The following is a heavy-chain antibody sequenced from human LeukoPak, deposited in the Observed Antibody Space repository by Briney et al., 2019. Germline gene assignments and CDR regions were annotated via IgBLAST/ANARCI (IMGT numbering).Heavy chain of an antibody. Sequence: SETLSLTCTVSGGSITSSSYYWGWIRQPPGKGLEWIGSIYYSGSTYYNPSLKSRVTISVDTSKNQFSLKLSSVTAADTAVYYCAGSRLVNRSGSILNWFDPWGQGTLVTVSS. CDR3: AGSRLVNRSGSILNWFDP. V-gene: IGHV4-39*01. D-gene: IGHD3-10*01. J-gene: IGHJ5*02. CDR1: GGSITSSSYY. CDR2: IYYSGST.